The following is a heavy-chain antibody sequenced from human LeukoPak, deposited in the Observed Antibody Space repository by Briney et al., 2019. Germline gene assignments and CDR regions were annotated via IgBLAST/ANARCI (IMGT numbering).Heavy chain of an antibody. Sequence: PGGSLRLSCAASGFTFSSYAMSWVRQAPGKGLEWVSAISGSGGSTYYPDSVKGRFTISRDNSKNTLYLQMNSLRAEDTAVYYCAKDYYDSSGYFFDYWGQGTLVTVSS. CDR2: ISGSGGST. D-gene: IGHD3-22*01. CDR1: GFTFSSYA. V-gene: IGHV3-23*01. CDR3: AKDYYDSSGYFFDY. J-gene: IGHJ4*02.